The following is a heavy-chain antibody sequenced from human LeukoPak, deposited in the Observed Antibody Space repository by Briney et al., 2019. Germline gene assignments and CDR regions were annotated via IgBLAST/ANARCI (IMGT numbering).Heavy chain of an antibody. CDR2: VSSSSSYI. D-gene: IGHD2-15*01. CDR3: ARVLGGRWASYYYYMDV. V-gene: IGHV3-21*01. CDR1: GFTFSSYW. Sequence: PGGSLRLSCAASGFTFSSYWMSWVRQAPGKGLEWVSSVSSSSSYIYYADSVKGRFTISRDNAKNSLYLQMNSLRAEDTAVYYCARVLGGRWASYYYYMDVWGKGTTVTVSS. J-gene: IGHJ6*03.